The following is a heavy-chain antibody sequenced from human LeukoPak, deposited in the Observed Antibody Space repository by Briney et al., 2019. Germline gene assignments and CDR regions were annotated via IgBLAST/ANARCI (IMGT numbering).Heavy chain of an antibody. CDR1: GYTLTELS. D-gene: IGHD3-22*01. Sequence: ASVKVSCKVPGYTLTELSMHWVRQAPGKGLEWMGGFDPEDGETIYAQKFQGRVTMTEDTSTDTAYMELSSLRSEDTAVYYCATGDVYYDSSGYYYYWGQGTLVTVSS. V-gene: IGHV1-24*01. J-gene: IGHJ4*02. CDR2: FDPEDGET. CDR3: ATGDVYYDSSGYYYY.